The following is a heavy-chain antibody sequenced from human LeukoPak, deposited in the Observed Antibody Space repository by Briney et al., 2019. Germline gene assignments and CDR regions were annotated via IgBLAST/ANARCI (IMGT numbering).Heavy chain of an antibody. V-gene: IGHV3-23*01. CDR2: IDISGGST. J-gene: IGHJ4*02. CDR1: GFTFNSHA. D-gene: IGHD4/OR15-4a*01. CDR3: ANEVRPNDY. Sequence: TGGSLRLSCAVSGFTFNSHAMCWVRQAPGKGLEWVLSIDISGGSTYYADSVKGRFTISRDNSKNTLYLQMNSLRGEDTALYFCANEVRPNDYWGQGTLVTVSS.